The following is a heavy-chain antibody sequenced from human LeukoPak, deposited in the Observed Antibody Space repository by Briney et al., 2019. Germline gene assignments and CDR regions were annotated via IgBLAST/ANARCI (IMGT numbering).Heavy chain of an antibody. D-gene: IGHD2-2*01. J-gene: IGHJ4*02. Sequence: LSQTLSLTCTVSGGSISSGDYYWSWIRQPPGKGLEWIGYIYYGGSTYYNPSLKSRVTISVDTSKNQFSLKLSSVTAADTAVYYCARELGYCSSTSCFGYWGQGTLVTVSS. CDR1: GGSISSGDYY. CDR2: IYYGGST. V-gene: IGHV4-30-4*08. CDR3: ARELGYCSSTSCFGY.